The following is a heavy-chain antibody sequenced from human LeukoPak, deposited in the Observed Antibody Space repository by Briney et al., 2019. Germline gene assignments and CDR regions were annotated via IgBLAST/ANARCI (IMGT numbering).Heavy chain of an antibody. CDR2: MNPNSANT. D-gene: IGHD1-26*01. CDR1: GYTFTTYD. CDR3: AREPSGSSPLWDY. J-gene: IGHJ4*02. Sequence: ASVKVSCKASGYTFTTYDINWVRQATGQGLEWMGWMNPNSANTGYAQKFQGRVTTTRDTSINTAYMELSSLRSEDTAVYYCAREPSGSSPLWDYWGQGTLVTVSS. V-gene: IGHV1-8*03.